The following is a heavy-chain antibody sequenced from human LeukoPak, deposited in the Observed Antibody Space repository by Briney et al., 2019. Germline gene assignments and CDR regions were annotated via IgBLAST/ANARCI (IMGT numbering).Heavy chain of an antibody. CDR3: ARDSPPSYSSSWYWFDP. J-gene: IGHJ5*02. CDR1: GYTFTGYY. Sequence: ASVKVSCKASGYTFTGYYMHWVRQAPGQGLEWMGWINPNSGGTNYVQKFQGRVTMTRDTSISTAYMELSRLRSDDTAVYYCARDSPPSYSSSWYWFDPWGQGTLVTVSS. CDR2: INPNSGGT. V-gene: IGHV1-2*02. D-gene: IGHD6-13*01.